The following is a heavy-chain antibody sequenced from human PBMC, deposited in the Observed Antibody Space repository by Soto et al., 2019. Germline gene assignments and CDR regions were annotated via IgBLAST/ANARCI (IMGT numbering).Heavy chain of an antibody. CDR2: ITASGGST. D-gene: IGHD6-13*01. Sequence: EVQLLESGGGLLQPGGSLRLSCAASGFTFSSYAMKWVRQAPGKGLEWVSAITASGGSTYYADSVKGRFTISRDNSKNTLYLQMNSLRAEDTAVYYCAKASWQLDDYWGQGTLVTVSS. J-gene: IGHJ4*02. V-gene: IGHV3-23*01. CDR3: AKASWQLDDY. CDR1: GFTFSSYA.